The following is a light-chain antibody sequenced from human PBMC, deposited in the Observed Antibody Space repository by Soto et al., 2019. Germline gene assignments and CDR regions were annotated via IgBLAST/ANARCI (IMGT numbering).Light chain of an antibody. Sequence: EIVLTQSPGTLSLSPGERAALSCRASQSVSSSYLAWYQQKPGQAPRLLIYGASSRATDIPDRFSGGGCGRALTLTIGRLEPEDFAVYYCRQYDRSSPMYIFGQGTKLEIK. CDR3: RQYDRSSPMYI. CDR1: QSVSSSY. V-gene: IGKV3-20*01. CDR2: GAS. J-gene: IGKJ2*01.